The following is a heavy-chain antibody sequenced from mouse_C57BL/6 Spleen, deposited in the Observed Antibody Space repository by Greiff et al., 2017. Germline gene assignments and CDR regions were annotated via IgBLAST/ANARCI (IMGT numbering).Heavy chain of an antibody. CDR2: INPSSGYT. CDR3: ARDSNYAMDY. Sequence: QVQLKQSGAELARPGASVKMSCKASGYTFTSYTMHWVKQRPGQGLEWIGYINPSSGYTKYNQKFKDKATLTADKSSSTAYMQLSSLTSEDSAVYYCARDSNYAMDYWGQGTSVTVSS. D-gene: IGHD2-5*01. CDR1: GYTFTSYT. J-gene: IGHJ4*01. V-gene: IGHV1-4*01.